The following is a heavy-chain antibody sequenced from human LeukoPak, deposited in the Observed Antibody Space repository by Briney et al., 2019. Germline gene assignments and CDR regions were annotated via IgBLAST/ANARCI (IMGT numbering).Heavy chain of an antibody. CDR2: IDPSDSYT. V-gene: IGHV5-10-1*01. D-gene: IGHD6-13*01. CDR3: ARHYGAAGDFDY. Sequence: GESLKISCKSSGYSFTTYWISWVRQMPGKGLEWMGRIDPSDSYTNYSPSFEGHVTISADKSISTAYLQWSSLKASDIATYYCARHYGAAGDFDYWGQGTLVTVSS. J-gene: IGHJ4*02. CDR1: GYSFTTYW.